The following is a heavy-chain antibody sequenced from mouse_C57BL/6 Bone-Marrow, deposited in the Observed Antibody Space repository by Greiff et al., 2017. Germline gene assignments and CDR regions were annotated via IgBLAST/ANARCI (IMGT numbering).Heavy chain of an antibody. CDR1: GFTFSSYA. CDR3: ARGGYGYRAWFAY. J-gene: IGHJ3*01. CDR2: IIDGGSYT. D-gene: IGHD2-2*01. Sequence: EVQLVESGGGLVKPGGSLKLSCAASGFTFSSYAMSWVRQTPEKRLEWVATIIDGGSYTYYPDNVKGRFTISRDNAKNNLYLQMSHLKSEDTAMYYGARGGYGYRAWFAYWGQGTLVTVSA. V-gene: IGHV5-4*01.